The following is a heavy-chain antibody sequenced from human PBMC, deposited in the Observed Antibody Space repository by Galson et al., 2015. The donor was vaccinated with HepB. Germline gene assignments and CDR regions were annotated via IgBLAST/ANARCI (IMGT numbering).Heavy chain of an antibody. Sequence: LRLSCAASGFTFSNAWMSWVRQAPGKGLEWVGRIKSKTDGGTTDYAAPVKGRFTISRDDSKSTLYLQMNSLKTEDTAVYYCTTGLWYYESSGYLLFDYWGQGTLVTVSS. D-gene: IGHD3-22*01. V-gene: IGHV3-15*01. CDR2: IKSKTDGGTT. CDR3: TTGLWYYESSGYLLFDY. CDR1: GFTFSNAW. J-gene: IGHJ4*02.